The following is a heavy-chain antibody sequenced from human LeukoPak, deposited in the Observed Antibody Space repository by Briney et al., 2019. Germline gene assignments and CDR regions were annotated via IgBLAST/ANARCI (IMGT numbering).Heavy chain of an antibody. CDR2: ISYDGNRE. Sequence: GGSLRLSCEASGFTFDNYAMHWVRQAPGKRLEWVAVISYDGNREYYPDSVKGRFTISRDNSKNTLYLQMNGLKTEDTAVYYCAREGSIVARTDYWGQGALVIVSS. D-gene: IGHD2-15*01. CDR1: GFTFDNYA. CDR3: AREGSIVARTDY. J-gene: IGHJ4*02. V-gene: IGHV3-30-3*01.